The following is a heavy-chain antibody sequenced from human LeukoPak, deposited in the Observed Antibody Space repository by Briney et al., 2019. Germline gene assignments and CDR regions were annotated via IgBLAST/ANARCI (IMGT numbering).Heavy chain of an antibody. Sequence: GGSLRLPCAASGFTFSNAWMNWVRQAPGKGLEWVGRIKSKTDGGTTDYAAPVKGRFTISRDDSKNTLYLQMNSLKTEDTAVYYCTCLGYGVGSRRYYFDYWGQGTLVTVSS. D-gene: IGHD1-26*01. V-gene: IGHV3-15*07. CDR1: GFTFSNAW. CDR3: TCLGYGVGSRRYYFDY. CDR2: IKSKTDGGTT. J-gene: IGHJ4*02.